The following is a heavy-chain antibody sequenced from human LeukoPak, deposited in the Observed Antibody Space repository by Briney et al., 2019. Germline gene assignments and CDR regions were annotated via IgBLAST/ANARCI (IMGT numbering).Heavy chain of an antibody. V-gene: IGHV2-70*17. CDR1: GFSLSTPEMC. D-gene: IGHD2-15*01. CDR2: IDWDDDK. CDR3: ARMTPDSPSFDY. Sequence: SGPALVKPTQTLTLTCTFSGFSLSTPEMCVTWIRQPPGKALEWLARIDWDDDKFYSPSLRTRLTISKDTPKNQVVLRMTNMDPVDTGTCYCARMTPDSPSFDYWGQGALITVSS. J-gene: IGHJ4*02.